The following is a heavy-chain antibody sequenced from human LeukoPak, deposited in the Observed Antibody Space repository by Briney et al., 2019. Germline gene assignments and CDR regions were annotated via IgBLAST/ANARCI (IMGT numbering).Heavy chain of an antibody. Sequence: SAPLTLTYAVYCGFISDYYWSWLRLPPRNRLGLIGEINHSGNTNYNPSLKGQVTISVDTSKTPFSLKLSTLNAADTAVYYCARHRAWYSRKLSHFDYWGQGTLVTVSS. J-gene: IGHJ4*02. V-gene: IGHV4-34*01. CDR1: CGFISDYY. D-gene: IGHD6-13*01. CDR3: ARHRAWYSRKLSHFDY. CDR2: INHSGNT.